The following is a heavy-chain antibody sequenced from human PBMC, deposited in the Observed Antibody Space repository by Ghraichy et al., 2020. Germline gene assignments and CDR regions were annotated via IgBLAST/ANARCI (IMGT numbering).Heavy chain of an antibody. CDR2: INYSGST. V-gene: IGHV4-59*01. J-gene: IGHJ4*02. D-gene: IGHD3-22*01. Sequence: SETLTLTCTVSGGSISSYYWSWIRQPPGKGLEWIGYINYSGSTNYNPSLKSRGTISVDTTKNKFPLKLSSVTAADTAVYYCATFEGYDSSGTDYWGPGTLVIVS. CDR3: ATFEGYDSSGTDY. CDR1: GGSISSYY.